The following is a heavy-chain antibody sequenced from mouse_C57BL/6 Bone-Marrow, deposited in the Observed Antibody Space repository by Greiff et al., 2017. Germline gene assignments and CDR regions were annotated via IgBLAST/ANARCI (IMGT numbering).Heavy chain of an antibody. CDR1: GYTFTSYT. J-gene: IGHJ3*01. CDR3: ARWAYGNYVSWFAY. V-gene: IGHV1-4*01. Sequence: LVESGAELARPGASVKMSCKASGYTFTSYTMHWVKQRPGQGLEWIGYINPSSGYTKYNQKFKDKATLTADKSSSTAYMQLSSLTSEDSAVYYCARWAYGNYVSWFAYWGQGTLVTVSA. CDR2: INPSSGYT. D-gene: IGHD2-1*01.